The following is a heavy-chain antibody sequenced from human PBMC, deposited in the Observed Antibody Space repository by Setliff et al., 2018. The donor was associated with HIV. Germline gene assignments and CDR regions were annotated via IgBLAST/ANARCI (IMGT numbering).Heavy chain of an antibody. J-gene: IGHJ4*02. CDR1: GFTFSSYS. V-gene: IGHV3-21*01. D-gene: IGHD6-13*01. Sequence: PGGSLRLSCTASGFTFSSYSMNWVRQAPGKGLEWVSSISSSGKYIYYADSVKGRFTISRGNAKNSLYLQMNSLRAEDTAVYYCARDLGYSSSWYSEGVDDYWGQGTLVTVSS. CDR3: ARDLGYSSSWYSEGVDDY. CDR2: ISSSGKYI.